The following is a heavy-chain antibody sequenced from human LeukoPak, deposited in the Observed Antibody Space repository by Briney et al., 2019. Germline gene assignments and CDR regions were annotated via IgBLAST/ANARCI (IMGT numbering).Heavy chain of an antibody. CDR3: ARSDYVGALDY. Sequence: PSETLSLTCAVSGGSISSGGYSWSWIRPPPGKGLEWIGYIYHSGSTYYNPSLKSRVTISVDRSKNQFSLKLSSVTAADTAVYYCARSDYVGALDYWGQGTLVTVSS. CDR2: IYHSGST. CDR1: GGSISSGGYS. J-gene: IGHJ4*02. V-gene: IGHV4-30-2*01. D-gene: IGHD4-17*01.